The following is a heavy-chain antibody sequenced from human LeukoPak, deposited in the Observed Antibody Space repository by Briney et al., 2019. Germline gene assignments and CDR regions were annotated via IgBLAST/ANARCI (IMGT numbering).Heavy chain of an antibody. CDR3: ARGGGLDV. V-gene: IGHV3-7*03. J-gene: IGHJ6*02. CDR1: GFTFSNYW. CDR2: ISQDGSGK. D-gene: IGHD3-16*01. Sequence: GGSLRLSRGASGFTFSNYWMSWVRQAPGKGLEWVINISQDGSGKNYADSVEGRFTISRDNAKNSLYLQMSNLRAEDTAVYFCARGGGLDVWGQGATVTVSS.